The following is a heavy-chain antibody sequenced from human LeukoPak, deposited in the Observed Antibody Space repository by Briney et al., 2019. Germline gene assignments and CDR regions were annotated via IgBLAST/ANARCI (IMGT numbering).Heavy chain of an antibody. CDR2: IGGDGSGI. D-gene: IGHD2-2*01. CDR3: VKYVVALPYGMRAFDC. V-gene: IGHV3-23*05. CDR1: GFAFGSFA. J-gene: IGHJ4*02. Sequence: QAGGSLRLSCAASGFAFGSFAMSWVRQVPGKGLEWVSAIGGDGSGIQYADSVKGRFTISRDNSKNTLYLQMNSLRVEDTAIYYCVKYVVALPYGMRAFDCWGQGTLVTVSS.